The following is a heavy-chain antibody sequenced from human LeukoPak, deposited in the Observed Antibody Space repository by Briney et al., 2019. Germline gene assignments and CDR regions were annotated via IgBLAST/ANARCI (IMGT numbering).Heavy chain of an antibody. Sequence: ASVKVSCKASGYTFTGYYMHWVRQAPGQGLEWMGWINPNSGGTNYAQKFQGRVTMTRDTSISTAYMELSSLRAEDTAFYYCARAPLTRYWYESSFDHDTFYYYMDVWGKGTTVTVSS. J-gene: IGHJ6*03. CDR2: INPNSGGT. CDR3: ARAPLTRYWYESSFDHDTFYYYMDV. D-gene: IGHD3-22*01. CDR1: GYTFTGYY. V-gene: IGHV1-2*02.